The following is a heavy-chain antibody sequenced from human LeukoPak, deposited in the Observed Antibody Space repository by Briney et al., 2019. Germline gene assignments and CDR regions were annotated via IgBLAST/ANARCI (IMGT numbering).Heavy chain of an antibody. J-gene: IGHJ4*02. CDR1: GFTFSNYA. CDR3: AKGITKTYGDYYFDY. Sequence: GSLRLSCAASGFTFSNYAMSWVRQAPGKGLERVSAISGSGGSTYYADSVKGRFTISRDNSKNTLYLQMNSLRAEDTAVYYCAKGITKTYGDYYFDYWGQGTLVTVSS. D-gene: IGHD4-17*01. V-gene: IGHV3-23*01. CDR2: ISGSGGST.